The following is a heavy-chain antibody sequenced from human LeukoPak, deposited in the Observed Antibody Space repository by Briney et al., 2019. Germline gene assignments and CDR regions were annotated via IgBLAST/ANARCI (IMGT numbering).Heavy chain of an antibody. D-gene: IGHD3-22*01. CDR2: IIPIFGSA. V-gene: IGHV1-69*13. CDR1: GGTFSSYA. Sequence: SVNVSCKASGGTFSSYAISWVRQAPGQGLEWMGGIIPIFGSANYAQKFQGRVTITADESTSTAYMELSSLRSEDTAVYYCARNEYDSSGYGKYYFDYWGQGTLVTVSS. CDR3: ARNEYDSSGYGKYYFDY. J-gene: IGHJ4*02.